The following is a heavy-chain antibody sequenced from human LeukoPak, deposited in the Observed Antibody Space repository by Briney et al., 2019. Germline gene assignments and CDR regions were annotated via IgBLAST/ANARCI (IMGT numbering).Heavy chain of an antibody. D-gene: IGHD4-11*01. J-gene: IGHJ4*02. V-gene: IGHV4-34*01. Sequence: PSETLSLTCAVYGGSFSGYYWSWIRQPPGKGLEWIGEINHSGSTNYNPSLKSRVTISVDTSKNQFSLKLSSVTAADTAVYYCARVAVTPPPYHFDYWGQGTLVTVSS. CDR2: INHSGST. CDR3: ARVAVTPPPYHFDY. CDR1: GGSFSGYY.